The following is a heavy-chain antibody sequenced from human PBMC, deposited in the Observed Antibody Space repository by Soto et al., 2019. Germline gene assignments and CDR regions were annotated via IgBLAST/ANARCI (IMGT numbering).Heavy chain of an antibody. Sequence: VQLVESGGGVVQPGRSLRLSCAASGFTFSSYVIHRVRQAPGKGLEWVAVISEDGSNKYYADSVKGRFTIYRDNSKNTLWLQMNSLRPEDTAVFYCAATYSGSYYAVDYWGQGTLVTVSP. CDR3: AATYSGSYYAVDY. CDR1: GFTFSSYV. V-gene: IGHV3-30*03. CDR2: ISEDGSNK. J-gene: IGHJ4*02. D-gene: IGHD1-26*01.